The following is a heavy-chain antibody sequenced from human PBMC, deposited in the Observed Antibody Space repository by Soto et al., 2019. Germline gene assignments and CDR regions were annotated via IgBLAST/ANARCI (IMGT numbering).Heavy chain of an antibody. CDR3: AREGGSSSSY. V-gene: IGHV3-74*01. J-gene: IGHJ4*02. CDR1: GFTFSSYW. Sequence: GGSLRLSCAASGFTFSSYWMHWVRQAPGKGLVWVSHINTDGGNTNYADSVKGRFTISRDNVKNTLYLQMNSLRAEDTAVYYCAREGGSSSSYWGQGTLVTVSS. CDR2: INTDGGNT. D-gene: IGHD6-6*01.